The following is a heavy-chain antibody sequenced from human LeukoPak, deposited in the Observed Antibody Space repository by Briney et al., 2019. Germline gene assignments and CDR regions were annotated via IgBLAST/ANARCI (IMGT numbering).Heavy chain of an antibody. CDR1: GFTFSSYA. V-gene: IGHV3-23*01. D-gene: IGHD3-3*01. CDR2: ISGSGGST. J-gene: IGHJ4*02. Sequence: GGSLRLSCAASGFTFSSYAMSWVRQAPGKGLEWVSAISGSGGSTYCADSVKGRFTISRDNSKNTLYLQMNSLRAEDTAVYYCAKASSTIFGVVIRGSHFDYWGQGTLVTVSS. CDR3: AKASSTIFGVVIRGSHFDY.